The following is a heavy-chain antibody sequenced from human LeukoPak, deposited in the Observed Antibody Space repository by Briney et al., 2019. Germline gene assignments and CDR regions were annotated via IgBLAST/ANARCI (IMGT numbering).Heavy chain of an antibody. J-gene: IGHJ4*02. Sequence: SETLSLTCTISSGSISGYYWSWIRQPPGKGLEWIRYIYYSGSTNYSPSLKSRVTISVDTSKNQFSLKLSSVTAADTAVYYCVRHRVEASDFDYWGQGTLVTVSS. CDR3: VRHRVEASDFDY. CDR2: IYYSGST. D-gene: IGHD3-10*01. CDR1: SGSISGYY. V-gene: IGHV4-59*08.